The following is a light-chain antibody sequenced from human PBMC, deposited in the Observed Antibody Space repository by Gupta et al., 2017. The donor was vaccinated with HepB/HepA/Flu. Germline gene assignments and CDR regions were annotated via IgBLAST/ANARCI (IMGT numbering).Light chain of an antibody. CDR2: EVS. J-gene: IGLJ2*01. V-gene: IGLV2-23*02. Sequence: HSALTQPASVSGSPGQSITISCTGTSSAVGSYNLVSWYQQHPGKAPKLMIYEVSKRPSGVSNRFSGSKSGNTASLTVSGLQAEDEADYYCCSYAGSSTLVFGGGTKLTVL. CDR3: CSYAGSSTLV. CDR1: SSAVGSYNL.